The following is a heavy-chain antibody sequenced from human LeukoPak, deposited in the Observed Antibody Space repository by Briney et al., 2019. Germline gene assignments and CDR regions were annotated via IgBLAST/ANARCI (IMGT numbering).Heavy chain of an antibody. CDR3: TRGTGIYYTLGY. Sequence: GGSLRLSCAVSGFTFSSYWMHWVRQAPGKGLVWVSRINSDESSTIYADSVQGRFTISRDNAKHTLYLQMNSLRAEDAAVYFCTRGTGIYYTLGYWGQGTLVTVSS. CDR2: INSDESST. D-gene: IGHD3-10*01. V-gene: IGHV3-74*01. CDR1: GFTFSSYW. J-gene: IGHJ4*02.